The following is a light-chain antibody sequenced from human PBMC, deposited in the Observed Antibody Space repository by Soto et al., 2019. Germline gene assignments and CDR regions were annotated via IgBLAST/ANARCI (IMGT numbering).Light chain of an antibody. CDR3: QQYNDWPLWT. CDR1: QSVSSN. Sequence: EIVMTQSPATLSVSPGARAPLSCRASQSVSSNLAWYPQNPGQAPRLLIYGASTRASGIPARFSGSGSGTEFTLTISSLQSEDFAVYYCQQYNDWPLWTFGQGTKVDIK. V-gene: IGKV3-15*01. CDR2: GAS. J-gene: IGKJ1*01.